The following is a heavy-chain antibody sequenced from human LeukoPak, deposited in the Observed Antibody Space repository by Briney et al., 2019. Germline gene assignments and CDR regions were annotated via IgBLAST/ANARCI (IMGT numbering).Heavy chain of an antibody. CDR1: GYTFTGYY. CDR3: ARKGCFDNCYLFDY. D-gene: IGHD1-20*01. Sequence: ASVKVSYKASGYTFTGYYMHGVRQAPGQGLEWMGWINPNSGGTNYAQKFQGRVTMTRDTSISTAYMELSRLRSDDTAVYYCARKGCFDNCYLFDYWGQGTLVTVSS. CDR2: INPNSGGT. J-gene: IGHJ4*02. V-gene: IGHV1-2*02.